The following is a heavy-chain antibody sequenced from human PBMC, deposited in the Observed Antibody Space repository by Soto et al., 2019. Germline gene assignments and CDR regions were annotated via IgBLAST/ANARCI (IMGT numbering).Heavy chain of an antibody. Sequence: GGSLRLSCAASGFTFSSYWMHWVRQAPGKGLVWVSRINSDGSSTSYADSVKGRFTISRDNAKNTLYVQMNSLRAEDTAVYYCAKDPMVRDCSGGTCHFDYWGQGTLVTVSS. CDR2: INSDGSST. J-gene: IGHJ4*02. V-gene: IGHV3-74*01. CDR1: GFTFSSYW. D-gene: IGHD2-15*01. CDR3: AKDPMVRDCSGGTCHFDY.